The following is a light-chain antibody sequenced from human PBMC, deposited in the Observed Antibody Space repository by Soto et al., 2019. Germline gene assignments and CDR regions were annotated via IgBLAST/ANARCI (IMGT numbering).Light chain of an antibody. CDR1: SSNIGSNY. V-gene: IGLV1-47*02. J-gene: IGLJ1*01. CDR3: AAWDDSLSGYV. Sequence: QSVLTQPPSASVTPGQRVTISCSGSSSNIGSNYVYWYQQLPGTAPKLLIYSNNQRPSGVPDRFSGSKSGTSASLAISRLRSDDEADYYCAAWDDSLSGYVFGPGTKLTVL. CDR2: SNN.